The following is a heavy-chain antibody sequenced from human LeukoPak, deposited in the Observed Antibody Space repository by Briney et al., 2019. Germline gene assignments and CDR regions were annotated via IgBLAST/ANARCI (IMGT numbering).Heavy chain of an antibody. CDR1: GFTFSSYA. D-gene: IGHD1-20*01. CDR3: ATDNWVVTGFDY. Sequence: PGGSLRLSCAASGFTFSSYAMSWVRQAPGKGLEWVSAISGSGGSTYYADSVKGRFTISRDNAKNSLYLQMDSLRAEDTAVYYCATDNWVVTGFDYWGQGTLVTVSS. CDR2: ISGSGGST. J-gene: IGHJ4*02. V-gene: IGHV3-23*01.